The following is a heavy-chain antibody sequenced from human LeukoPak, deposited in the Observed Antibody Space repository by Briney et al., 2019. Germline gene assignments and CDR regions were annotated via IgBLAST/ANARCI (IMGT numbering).Heavy chain of an antibody. D-gene: IGHD3-3*01. CDR2: INPNSGGT. V-gene: IGHV1-2*06. Sequence: ESSVKVSCKASGYTFTGYYMHWVRQAPGQGLEWMGRINPNSGGTNYAQKFQGRVTMTRDTSISTAYMELSRLRSDDTAVYCCAREGGEYYDFWIGYYLIDYWGQGTLVTVSS. J-gene: IGHJ4*02. CDR1: GYTFTGYY. CDR3: AREGGEYYDFWIGYYLIDY.